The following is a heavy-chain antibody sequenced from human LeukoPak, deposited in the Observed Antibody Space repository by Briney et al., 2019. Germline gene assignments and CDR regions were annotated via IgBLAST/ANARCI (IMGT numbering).Heavy chain of an antibody. V-gene: IGHV4-30-4*01. J-gene: IGHJ6*02. CDR3: SRDKQGYGLPAAPPGMDV. D-gene: IGHD2-2*01. CDR2: IYYCGST. Sequence: SETLSLTCTASGGSISSGDYYWSCIRPPPGTGLEWIGYIYYCGSTYYNPPLKSRVTISVDTSKNQFSLKLSSVTAADTAVYYCSRDKQGYGLPAAPPGMDVWGQGTTVSVSS. CDR1: GGSISSGDYY.